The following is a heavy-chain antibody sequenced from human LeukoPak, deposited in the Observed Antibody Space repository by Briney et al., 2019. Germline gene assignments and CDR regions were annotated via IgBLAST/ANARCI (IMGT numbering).Heavy chain of an antibody. J-gene: IGHJ4*02. CDR2: ISDSGST. CDR3: ARGYDSSAYYPFTY. V-gene: IGHV4-59*01. CDR1: GGSLSSNR. D-gene: IGHD3-22*01. Sequence: SETQSLTCVVSGGSLSSNRWSWIRQSPGRGVEWIGYISDSGSTNYNPSLKSRVTISVDTSKNQFSLMLSSVTAADTAVYYCARGYDSSAYYPFTYWGQGTLVTVSS.